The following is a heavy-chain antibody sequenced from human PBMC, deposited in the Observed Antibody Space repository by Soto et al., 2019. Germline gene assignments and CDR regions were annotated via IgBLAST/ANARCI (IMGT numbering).Heavy chain of an antibody. Sequence: QVPLVQSGAEVKKPGASVKVSCKASGYTFTSYAMHWVRQAPGQRLEWMGWINAGNGNTKYSQKFQGRVTITRDTSASTAYMELSSLRSEDTAVYYCARGSNYDFWSGYQFDYWGQGTLVTVSS. CDR2: INAGNGNT. V-gene: IGHV1-3*01. J-gene: IGHJ4*02. D-gene: IGHD3-3*01. CDR3: ARGSNYDFWSGYQFDY. CDR1: GYTFTSYA.